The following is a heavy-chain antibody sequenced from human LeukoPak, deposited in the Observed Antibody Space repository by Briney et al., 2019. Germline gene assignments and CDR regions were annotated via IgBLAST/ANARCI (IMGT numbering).Heavy chain of an antibody. D-gene: IGHD3-10*01. CDR1: GGSISSSNW. CDR2: ISHSGNT. Sequence: TSETLSLTCAVSGGSISSSNWWNWVCQRPGKGLEWIGEISHSGNTNYNPSLKNRVTISVDKSKNQFSLKLSSVTAADTAVYYCARRPAMYYYGSESYYGMDVWGQGTTVTVSS. J-gene: IGHJ6*02. V-gene: IGHV4-4*02. CDR3: ARRPAMYYYGSESYYGMDV.